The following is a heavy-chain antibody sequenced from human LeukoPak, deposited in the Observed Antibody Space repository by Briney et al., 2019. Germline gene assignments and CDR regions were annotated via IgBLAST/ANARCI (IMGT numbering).Heavy chain of an antibody. CDR3: ARDLHSYGYVEYYFDQ. CDR1: GFTFNNYW. CDR2: INSDGSST. D-gene: IGHD5-18*01. V-gene: IGHV3-74*01. Sequence: GGSLRLSCAASGFTFNNYWMHWARQAPGKGLVWVSRINSDGSSTSYADSVKGRVTISRDNAKNTLYLQMNSLRAEDTAVYFCARDLHSYGYVEYYFDQWGQGTLVTVSS. J-gene: IGHJ4*02.